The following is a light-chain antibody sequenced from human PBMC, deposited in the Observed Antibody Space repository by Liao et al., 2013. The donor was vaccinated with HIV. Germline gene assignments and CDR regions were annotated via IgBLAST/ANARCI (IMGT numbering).Light chain of an antibody. CDR3: QVWDSSSDHYV. Sequence: SYELTQSPSVSVAPGKTATISCGGDSIGSKSVHWYQQRPGQAPVLVIYYDSDRPSGIPERFSGSNSGNTATLTISRVEAGDEADYYCQVWDSSSDHYVFGTGTKVTVL. J-gene: IGLJ1*01. V-gene: IGLV3-21*04. CDR1: SIGSKS. CDR2: YDS.